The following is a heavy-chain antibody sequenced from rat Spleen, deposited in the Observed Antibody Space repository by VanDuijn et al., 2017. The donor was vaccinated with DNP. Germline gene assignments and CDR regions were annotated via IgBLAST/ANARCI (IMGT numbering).Heavy chain of an antibody. CDR1: GFTFSNYW. V-gene: IGHV4-2*01. CDR2: INKDSSTI. D-gene: IGHD1-2*01. Sequence: EVQLVETGGGLVQPGRSLKLSCVASGFTFSNYWMYWIRQAPGKGLEWIGQINKDSSTINFTPSLKDKFTISRDNAQNTLYLQMNKLGSEDTATYYCATEGFSSSYWGQGVMVTVSS. CDR3: ATEGFSSSY. J-gene: IGHJ2*01.